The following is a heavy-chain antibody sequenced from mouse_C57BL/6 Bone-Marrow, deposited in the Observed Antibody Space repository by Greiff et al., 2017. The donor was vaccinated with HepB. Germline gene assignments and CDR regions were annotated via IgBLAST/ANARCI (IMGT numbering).Heavy chain of an antibody. Sequence: QVQLQQSGAELVKPGASVKLSCKASGYTFTSYWMHWVKQRPGQGLEWIGMIHPNSGSTNYNEKFKSKATLTVDKSSSTAYMQLSSLTSEDSAVYYCAREGLDYFDYWGQGTTLTVSS. J-gene: IGHJ2*01. CDR3: AREGLDYFDY. D-gene: IGHD3-3*01. CDR2: IHPNSGST. V-gene: IGHV1-64*01. CDR1: GYTFTSYW.